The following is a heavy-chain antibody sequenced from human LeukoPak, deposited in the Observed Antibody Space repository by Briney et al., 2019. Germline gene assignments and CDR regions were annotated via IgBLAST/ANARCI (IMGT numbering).Heavy chain of an antibody. CDR1: GGSISSSNYY. Sequence: SETLSLTCAVSGGSISSSNYYWGWIRQPPGKGLEWIGSIYYSGNTYYNPSLKSRVTISVDTSKNQFSLKLTSVTAADTAVYYCAHFKGGSFDFWGQGTMVTVSS. J-gene: IGHJ3*01. D-gene: IGHD1-26*01. V-gene: IGHV4-39*01. CDR2: IYYSGNT. CDR3: AHFKGGSFDF.